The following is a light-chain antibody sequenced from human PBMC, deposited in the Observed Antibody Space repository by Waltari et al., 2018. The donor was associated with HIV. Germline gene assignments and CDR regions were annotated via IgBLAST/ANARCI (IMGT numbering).Light chain of an antibody. Sequence: SYVLTQPPSVSLAPGTTANITCGGSNLEYKSVHRYQQKTGRAPKLLIFYDTDRPSGIPQRISGSNSGDTATLTIRRVGPGDEADYFCQVWDSSTDHVVFGGGTKLTVL. J-gene: IGLJ3*02. CDR2: YDT. CDR1: NLEYKS. V-gene: IGLV3-21*04. CDR3: QVWDSSTDHVV.